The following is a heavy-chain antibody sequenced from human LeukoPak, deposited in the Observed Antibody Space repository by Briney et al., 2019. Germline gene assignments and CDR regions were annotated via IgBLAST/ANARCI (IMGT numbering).Heavy chain of an antibody. CDR3: ARDSNYYDSSGYQTDAFDI. V-gene: IGHV4-61*02. J-gene: IGHJ3*02. D-gene: IGHD3-22*01. CDR2: IYTSGST. CDR1: GGSISSGSYY. Sequence: PSETLSLTCTVSGGSISSGSYYWSWIRQPAGKGLEWIGRIYTSGSTNYNPSLKSRVTMSVDTSKNQFSLKLSSVTAADTAVYYCARDSNYYDSSGYQTDAFDIWGQGTMVTVSS.